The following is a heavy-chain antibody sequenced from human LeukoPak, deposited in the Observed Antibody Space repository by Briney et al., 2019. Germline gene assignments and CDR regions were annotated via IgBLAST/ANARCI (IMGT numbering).Heavy chain of an antibody. Sequence: GGSLRLSCAASGFTFSSYWMSWVRQAPGKGLEWVANIKQDGSEEYYVDSVKGRFTISRDNAKNSLYLQMNSLRAEDTAVYYCAREGGLGDLSSCYYYMDVWGKGTTVTVSS. CDR1: GFTFSSYW. V-gene: IGHV3-7*01. CDR2: IKQDGSEE. CDR3: AREGGLGDLSSCYYYMDV. D-gene: IGHD2-21*01. J-gene: IGHJ6*03.